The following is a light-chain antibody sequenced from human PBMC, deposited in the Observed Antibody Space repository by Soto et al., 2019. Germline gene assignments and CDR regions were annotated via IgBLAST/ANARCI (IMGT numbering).Light chain of an antibody. V-gene: IGKV1-5*01. CDR1: QSLSRW. CDR3: QHYSTVWA. J-gene: IGKJ1*01. Sequence: DIQMTQSPSTLSASVGDRVTITCRASQSLSRWLAWYQQIPGKAPKLLISDGSNLERGAPSRFSGSGSGTEFTLTISSLQPEDFATYYCQHYSTVWAFGQGTKVDMK. CDR2: DGS.